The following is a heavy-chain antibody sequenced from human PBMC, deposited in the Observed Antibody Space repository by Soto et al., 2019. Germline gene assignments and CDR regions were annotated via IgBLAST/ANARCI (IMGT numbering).Heavy chain of an antibody. CDR3: AKDWGSSGWFNWFDP. D-gene: IGHD6-19*01. J-gene: IGHJ5*02. CDR2: ISYDGSEK. CDR1: GFTVSITG. V-gene: IGHV3-30*18. Sequence: ESGGGVVQPGGSLRLSCAASGFTVSITGMHWVRQAPGRGLEWVAMISYDGSEKYYADSVKGRFTVSRDNSKNTLYLQVDGLRADDTAVYYCAKDWGSSGWFNWFDPWGQGTQVAVSS.